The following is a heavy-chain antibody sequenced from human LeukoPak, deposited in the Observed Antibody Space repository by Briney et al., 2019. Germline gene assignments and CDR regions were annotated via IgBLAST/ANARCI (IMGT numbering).Heavy chain of an antibody. V-gene: IGHV3-23*01. D-gene: IGHD6-13*01. CDR2: ISGSGGST. J-gene: IGHJ4*02. CDR1: GFTFSSYA. Sequence: GGSLRPSCAASGFTFSSYAMSWVRQAPGKGLEWVSVISGSGGSTYYADSVKGRFTISRDNSKNTLYLQMNSLRAEDTAVYYCAKILAGYSSSWYCFDYWGQGTLVTVSS. CDR3: AKILAGYSSSWYCFDY.